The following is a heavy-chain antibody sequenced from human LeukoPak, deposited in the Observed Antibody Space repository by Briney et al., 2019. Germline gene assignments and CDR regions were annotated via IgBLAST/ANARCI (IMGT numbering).Heavy chain of an antibody. CDR2: INPNSGGT. CDR1: GYTFTGYY. Sequence: ASVKVSCKASGYTFTGYYMHWVRQAPGQGLEWMGWINPNSGGTNYAQKFQGRVTMTRDTSISTAYMELSRLRSDDTAVYYCAAEVDTAMVTSVYWGQGTLVTVSP. J-gene: IGHJ4*02. D-gene: IGHD5-18*01. CDR3: AAEVDTAMVTSVY. V-gene: IGHV1-2*02.